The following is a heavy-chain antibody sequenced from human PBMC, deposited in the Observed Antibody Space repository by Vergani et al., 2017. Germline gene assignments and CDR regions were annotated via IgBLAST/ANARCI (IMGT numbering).Heavy chain of an antibody. CDR2: ISHSGST. CDR3: ARPHYYYRSGTDLWEFEY. J-gene: IGHJ4*02. Sequence: QVQLQESGPGLVKPSQTLSLTCTVSGGSISSGSYYWSWIRQPPGKGLEWIGSISHSGSTHYNPSLKNRVTISVDTSKNQFSLKLSSVTAADTAIYYCARPHYYYRSGTDLWEFEYWGQGTLVTVSS. CDR1: GGSISSGSYY. V-gene: IGHV4-39*07. D-gene: IGHD3-10*01.